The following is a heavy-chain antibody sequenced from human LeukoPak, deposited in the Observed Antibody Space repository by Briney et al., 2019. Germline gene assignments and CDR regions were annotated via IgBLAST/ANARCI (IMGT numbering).Heavy chain of an antibody. D-gene: IGHD3-22*01. CDR2: IGYDGSNK. CDR1: GFTFRTFG. Sequence: GGSLRLSCAASGFTFRTFGMHWVRQAPGKGLEGVAIIGYDGSNKYCADSVKGRFTISRDNSKNTLYLQMNSLRAEDTAVYYCARDYYDSSGQLHAGAHAFDIWGQGTMVTVSS. V-gene: IGHV3-33*01. J-gene: IGHJ3*02. CDR3: ARDYYDSSGQLHAGAHAFDI.